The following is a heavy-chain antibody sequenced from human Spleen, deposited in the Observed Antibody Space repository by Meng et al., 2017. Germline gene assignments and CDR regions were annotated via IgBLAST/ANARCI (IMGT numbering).Heavy chain of an antibody. V-gene: IGHV3-21*01. D-gene: IGHD4-17*01. Sequence: GESLKISCAASGFTFSNFGMNWVRQAPGKGLEWVSSISTVSDYIYYADSVKGRFTISRDNAKNSLYLQMNSLRAEDTAVYYCARSLYGDDSFDHWGQGTLVTVSS. CDR2: ISTVSDYI. CDR3: ARSLYGDDSFDH. J-gene: IGHJ4*02. CDR1: GFTFSNFG.